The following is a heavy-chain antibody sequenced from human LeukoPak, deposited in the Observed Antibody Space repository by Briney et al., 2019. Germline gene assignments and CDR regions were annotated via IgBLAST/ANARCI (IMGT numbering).Heavy chain of an antibody. CDR1: GFTFSSYW. Sequence: GGSLRLSCTASGFTFSSYWMHWVRQAPGEGLVWVSRINNDGSSTTYADSVKGRFTISRDNAKNTPYLQMNSLRAEDTVVYYCVRDEKSSGWYGSYFPHWGQGTLVTVSS. D-gene: IGHD6-19*01. CDR2: INNDGSST. CDR3: VRDEKSSGWYGSYFPH. V-gene: IGHV3-74*01. J-gene: IGHJ1*01.